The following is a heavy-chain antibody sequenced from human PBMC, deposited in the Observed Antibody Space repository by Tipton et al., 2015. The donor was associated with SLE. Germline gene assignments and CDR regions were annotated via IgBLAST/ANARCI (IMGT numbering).Heavy chain of an antibody. CDR3: AREGNPAYWYFDL. V-gene: IGHV4-31*03. Sequence: TLSLTCTVSVGSITIGGYYWSWIRQHPGKGLEWIGYIYYSGSTYYNPSLKSRVSISIDTSKNQFSLKMSSVTAADTAVYFCAREGNPAYWYFDLWGRGSLITVSS. CDR1: VGSITIGGYY. CDR2: IYYSGST. J-gene: IGHJ2*01.